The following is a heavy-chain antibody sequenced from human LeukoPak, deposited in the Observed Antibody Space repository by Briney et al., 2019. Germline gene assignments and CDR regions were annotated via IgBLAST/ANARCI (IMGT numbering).Heavy chain of an antibody. Sequence: GASVKVSCKASGYTFTSYDINWVRQATGQGLEWMGWMNPNSGNTGYAQKFQGRVTMTRNTSISTAYMELSSLRSEDTAVYYCARGLYDFWSGYSPSDYMDVWGKGTTVTVSS. CDR1: GYTFTSYD. D-gene: IGHD3-3*01. V-gene: IGHV1-8*01. CDR3: ARGLYDFWSGYSPSDYMDV. J-gene: IGHJ6*03. CDR2: MNPNSGNT.